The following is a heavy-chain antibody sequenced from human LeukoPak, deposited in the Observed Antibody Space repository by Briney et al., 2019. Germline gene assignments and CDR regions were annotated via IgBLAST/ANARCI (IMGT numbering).Heavy chain of an antibody. CDR1: AGSTSSYY. CDR3: ASSSALYGDRAILDY. J-gene: IGHJ4*02. CDR2: IYTSGST. D-gene: IGHD4-17*01. V-gene: IGHV4-4*07. Sequence: PETLSLTCTVSAGSTSSYYWSWIRQPAGNGLEWIGLIYTSGSTNYNPSLKSRVTMSVDTSKNQVSLKLSSVTAADTAVYYCASSSALYGDRAILDYWGQGTLVTVSS.